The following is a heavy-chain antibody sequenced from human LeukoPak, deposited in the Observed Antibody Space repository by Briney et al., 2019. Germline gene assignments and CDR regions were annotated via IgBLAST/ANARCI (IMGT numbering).Heavy chain of an antibody. D-gene: IGHD1-26*01. CDR1: GYTFTSYG. V-gene: IGHV1-18*01. CDR2: ISAYNGNT. Sequence: ASVKVSCKASGYTFTSYGISWVRQAPGQGLEWMGWISAYNGNTNYAQKFQGRVTMTRDTSISTAYMELSRLRSDDTAVYYCARVWGSGSLDYWGQGTLVTVSS. J-gene: IGHJ4*02. CDR3: ARVWGSGSLDY.